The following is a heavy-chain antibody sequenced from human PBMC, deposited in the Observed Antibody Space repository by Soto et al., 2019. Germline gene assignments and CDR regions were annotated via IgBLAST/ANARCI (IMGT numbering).Heavy chain of an antibody. CDR2: ISAYNGNT. J-gene: IGHJ4*02. CDR1: GYTFTSYG. CDR3: ARDSPLDYDILTGWHLTVLEGIDY. V-gene: IGHV1-18*01. D-gene: IGHD3-9*01. Sequence: GASVKVSCKASGYTFTSYGISWVRQAPGQGLEWMGWISAYNGNTNYAQKLQGRVTMTTDTSTSTAYMELRSLRSDDTAVYYCARDSPLDYDILTGWHLTVLEGIDYWGQGTLVTVSS.